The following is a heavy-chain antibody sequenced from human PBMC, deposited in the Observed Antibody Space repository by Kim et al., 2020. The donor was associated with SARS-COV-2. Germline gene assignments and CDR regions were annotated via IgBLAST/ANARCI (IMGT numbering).Heavy chain of an antibody. CDR1: GGSISSGGYY. CDR2: IYYSGST. J-gene: IGHJ3*02. Sequence: SETLSLTCTVSGGSISSGGYYWSWIRQHPGKGLEWIGYIYYSGSTYYNPSLKSPVTISVDTAKNQFSLKLSSVTAADTAVYYCARARGGTMIVVVIGAVDIWGQGTMVTVSS. V-gene: IGHV4-31*01. D-gene: IGHD3-22*01. CDR3: ARARGGTMIVVVIGAVDI.